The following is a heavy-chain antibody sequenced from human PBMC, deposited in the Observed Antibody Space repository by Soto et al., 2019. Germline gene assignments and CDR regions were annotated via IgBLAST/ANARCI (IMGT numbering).Heavy chain of an antibody. CDR3: ARGSYGDNARGLFP. D-gene: IGHD4-17*01. CDR1: GGSISSYY. V-gene: IGHV4-59*01. J-gene: IGHJ5*02. Sequence: SETLSLTGTVSGGSISSYYCIWSRHPPWKGLEWIGYIYYSGSTNYSPSLKSRVTISLDTSKNQFSLKLSSVTAADTAVYYCARGSYGDNARGLFPWGQGTPVTVSS. CDR2: IYYSGST.